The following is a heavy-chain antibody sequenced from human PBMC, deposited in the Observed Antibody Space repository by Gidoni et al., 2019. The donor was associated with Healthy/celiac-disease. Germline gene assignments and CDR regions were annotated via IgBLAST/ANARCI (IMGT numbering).Heavy chain of an antibody. CDR3: ARRYCSSTSCSYYFDY. D-gene: IGHD2-2*01. J-gene: IGHJ4*02. V-gene: IGHV1-69*01. Sequence: QVQRVQSGAEVKKPGSSVKVSCTASGGTFSSYAISWVRQAPGQVLEWMGGIIPIFGTANYAQKFQGRVTITADESTSTAYMELSSLRSEDTAVYYCARRYCSSTSCSYYFDYWGQGTLVTVSS. CDR2: IIPIFGTA. CDR1: GGTFSSYA.